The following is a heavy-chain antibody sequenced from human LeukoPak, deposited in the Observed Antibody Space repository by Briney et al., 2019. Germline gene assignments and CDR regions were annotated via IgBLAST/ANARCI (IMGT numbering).Heavy chain of an antibody. CDR2: LYYGGST. CDR1: GGIISSSSYY. J-gene: IGHJ4*02. V-gene: IGHV4-39*02. CDR3: ARLDYDSSGYYFFEY. D-gene: IGHD3-22*01. Sequence: SETLSLTCAVSGGIISSSSYYWGWIRQPPGKGLEWIGSLYYGGSTYYNPSLKSRVAISVDTSKSHLSLKLSSVTAADTAVYYCARLDYDSSGYYFFEYWGRGTLVTVSS.